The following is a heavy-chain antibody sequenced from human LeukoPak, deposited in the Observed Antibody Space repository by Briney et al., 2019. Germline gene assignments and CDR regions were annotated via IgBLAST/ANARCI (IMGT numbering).Heavy chain of an antibody. CDR1: GYSFTTYW. Sequence: GESLKISCKGSGYSFTTYWIGWVRQMPGKGMEWMGVIYPGDSDTRYSPSFQGQVTISADKSISTAYLQWSSLKASHTAMYYCARPLDAVAGTSSDYWGQGTLVTVSS. V-gene: IGHV5-51*01. J-gene: IGHJ4*02. CDR2: IYPGDSDT. D-gene: IGHD6-19*01. CDR3: ARPLDAVAGTSSDY.